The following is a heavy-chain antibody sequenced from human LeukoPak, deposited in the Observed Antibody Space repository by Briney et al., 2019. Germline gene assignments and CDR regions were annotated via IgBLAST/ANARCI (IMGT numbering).Heavy chain of an antibody. V-gene: IGHV4-39*07. CDR2: ILHTGPT. CDR1: GGSISSSSYY. J-gene: IGHJ4*02. Sequence: PSETLCLTCTVSGGSISSSSYYWGWIRQPTGKGLEWIGEILHTGPTNFNPSLKSRVSMSMDKSENQLSLRLNSVTAADTAIYYCVRGGTYYLPYWGQGILVTVSS. D-gene: IGHD1-26*01. CDR3: VRGGTYYLPY.